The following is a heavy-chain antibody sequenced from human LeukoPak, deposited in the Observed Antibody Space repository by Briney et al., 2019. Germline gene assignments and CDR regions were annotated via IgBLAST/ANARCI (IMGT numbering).Heavy chain of an antibody. J-gene: IGHJ4*02. V-gene: IGHV3-66*01. Sequence: GGSLRLSCAASGFTFSTYAMSWVRQAPGKGLEWVSVIYSGGSTYYADSVKGRFTISRDNSKNTLYLQMNSLRAEDTAVYYCASAAPFLRYFDWLSEFHYWGQGTLVTVSS. CDR1: GFTFSTYA. D-gene: IGHD3-9*01. CDR3: ASAAPFLRYFDWLSEFHY. CDR2: IYSGGST.